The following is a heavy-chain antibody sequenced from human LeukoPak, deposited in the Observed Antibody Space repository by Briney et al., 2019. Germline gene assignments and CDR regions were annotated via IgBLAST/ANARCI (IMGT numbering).Heavy chain of an antibody. CDR1: GFTFSSDW. Sequence: GGSLRLSCAASGFTFSSDWMSWVRQAPGKGLEWVANIKQDGSEKYYVDSVKCRFTISRDNAKNSLYLQMNSLRAEDTAVYYCARDLAAAGYYYYGMDVWGQGTTVTVS. CDR3: ARDLAAAGYYYYGMDV. D-gene: IGHD6-13*01. J-gene: IGHJ6*02. V-gene: IGHV3-7*01. CDR2: IKQDGSEK.